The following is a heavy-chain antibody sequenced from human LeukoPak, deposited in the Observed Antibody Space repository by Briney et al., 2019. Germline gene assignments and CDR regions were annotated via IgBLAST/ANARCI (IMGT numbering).Heavy chain of an antibody. CDR3: ARDRGYYYGNYDY. D-gene: IGHD3-22*01. CDR1: GGSISSGGYS. CDR2: IYHSGST. Sequence: TSETLSLTCAVSGGSISSGGYSWSWIRQPPGKGLEWIGYIYHSGSTYYNPSLKSRVTISVDRSKNQFSLQLSSVTAADTAVSYCARDRGYYYGNYDYWGQGTLVTVSS. J-gene: IGHJ4*02. V-gene: IGHV4-30-2*01.